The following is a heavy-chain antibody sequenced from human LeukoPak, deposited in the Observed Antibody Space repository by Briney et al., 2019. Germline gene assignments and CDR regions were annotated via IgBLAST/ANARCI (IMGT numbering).Heavy chain of an antibody. CDR3: ARARAGPPFDP. V-gene: IGHV1-46*01. D-gene: IGHD6-19*01. CDR2: INPSGGST. J-gene: IGHJ5*02. CDR1: GYTFTSYY. Sequence: ASVKVSPKTSGYTFTSYYMHWVRQAPGQGLEWMGKINPSGGSTTYAQKFQGRVTMTRDMSTSTVYMELSSLRSEDTAVYYCARARAGPPFDPWGQGTLVTVSS.